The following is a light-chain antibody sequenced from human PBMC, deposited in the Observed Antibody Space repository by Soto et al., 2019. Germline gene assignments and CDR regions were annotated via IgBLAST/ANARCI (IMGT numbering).Light chain of an antibody. V-gene: IGKV1-5*03. CDR1: QSISSW. J-gene: IGKJ5*01. CDR2: KAS. Sequence: DIQMTQSPSTLSASVGDRVTITCRASQSISSWLAWYQQKPGKAPKLLIYKASSLESGVPSRFSGSGSGTEFTLTISSLQHEDFATYYCQQLNSYPTFGQGTRLEIK. CDR3: QQLNSYPT.